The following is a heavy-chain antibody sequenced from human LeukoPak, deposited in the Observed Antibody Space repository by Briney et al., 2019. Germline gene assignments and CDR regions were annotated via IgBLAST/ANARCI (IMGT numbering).Heavy chain of an antibody. Sequence: GGSLRLSCAASGFTFSSYWMHWVRQVPGKGLVWVSRINSDGSSTSYADSVKGRFTISRDNAKNTLCLQMNSLRAEDTAVYYCARELPTVTTYYFDHWGQGTLVTVSS. D-gene: IGHD4-17*01. V-gene: IGHV3-74*01. CDR3: ARELPTVTTYYFDH. CDR1: GFTFSSYW. J-gene: IGHJ4*02. CDR2: INSDGSST.